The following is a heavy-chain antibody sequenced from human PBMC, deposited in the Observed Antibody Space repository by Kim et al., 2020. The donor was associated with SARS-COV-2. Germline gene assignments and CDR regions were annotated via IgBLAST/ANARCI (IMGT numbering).Heavy chain of an antibody. Sequence: ADSGKGRFTISRDNSKTTLYLQMNSRRAEDTAVYYCAKAPRDQLWENFDYWGQGTLVTVSS. D-gene: IGHD2-2*01. CDR3: AKAPRDQLWENFDY. J-gene: IGHJ4*02. V-gene: IGHV3-23*01.